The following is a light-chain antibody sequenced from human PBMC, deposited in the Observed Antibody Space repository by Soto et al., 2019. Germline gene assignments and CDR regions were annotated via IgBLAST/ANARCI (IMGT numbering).Light chain of an antibody. J-gene: IGKJ5*01. CDR1: QSVSSTY. V-gene: IGKV3-20*01. CDR2: GAS. Sequence: EIVLTQSPGTLSLSPGERATLSCRASQSVSSTYLAWYQQKPGQAPRLLIYGASSRATGIQDRFSGSGSGTDFTLTISRLEPEDFAVYYCKQYGSSPITFGQGTRLEIK. CDR3: KQYGSSPIT.